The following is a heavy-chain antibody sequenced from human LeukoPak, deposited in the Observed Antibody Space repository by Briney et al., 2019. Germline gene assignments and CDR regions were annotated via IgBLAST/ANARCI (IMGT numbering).Heavy chain of an antibody. D-gene: IGHD3-10*01. CDR2: IRNSGTT. J-gene: IGHJ4*02. Sequence: SETLSLTCAVSGGPFSGYFWSWIRQSSGKGLEWIGEIRNSGTTNYNPSLNSRVTISEDTSKNQFYLNLSSVTAADTAVYYCARRYYYNLGSFPVDFWGQGTLVTVSS. V-gene: IGHV4-34*01. CDR3: ARRYYYNLGSFPVDF. CDR1: GGPFSGYF.